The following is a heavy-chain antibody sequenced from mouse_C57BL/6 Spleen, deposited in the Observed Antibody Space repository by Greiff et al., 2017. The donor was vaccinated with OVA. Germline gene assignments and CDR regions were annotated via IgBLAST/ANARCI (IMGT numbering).Heavy chain of an antibody. V-gene: IGHV5-4*01. J-gene: IGHJ2*01. CDR2: ISDGGSYT. D-gene: IGHD1-1*01. Sequence: EVKLVESGGGLVKPGGSLKLSCAASGFTFSSYAMSWVRQTPEKRLEWVATISDGGSYTYYPDNVKGRFTISRDNAKNNLYLQMSHLKSEDTAMYYCARDPDGSSYYFDYWGQGTTLTVSS. CDR1: GFTFSSYA. CDR3: ARDPDGSSYYFDY.